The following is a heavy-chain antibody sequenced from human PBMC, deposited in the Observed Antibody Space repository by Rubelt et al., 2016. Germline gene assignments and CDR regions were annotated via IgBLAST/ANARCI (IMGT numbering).Heavy chain of an antibody. CDR3: ASMDTAMVSRAYYFDY. CDR2: IKQDGSEK. V-gene: IGHV3-7*01. Sequence: EVQLVESGGGLVQPGGSLRLSCAASGFTFSSYWMSWVRQAPGKGLEWVANIKQDGSEKYYVDSVKGRFTISRDNAKNSLYLQMNSLRAEDTAVDYCASMDTAMVSRAYYFDYWGQGTLVTVSS. D-gene: IGHD5-18*01. J-gene: IGHJ4*02. CDR1: GFTFSSYW.